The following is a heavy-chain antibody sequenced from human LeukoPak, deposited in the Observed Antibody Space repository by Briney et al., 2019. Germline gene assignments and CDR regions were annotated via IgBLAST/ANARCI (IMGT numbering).Heavy chain of an antibody. CDR3: AKVWSSGWLGDAFDI. J-gene: IGHJ3*02. CDR2: ISSSGGST. D-gene: IGHD6-19*01. V-gene: IGHV3-23*01. Sequence: PGGSLRLSCAASGFTLSSYAMSWVRQAPGKGLEWVSGISSSGGSTYYADSVKGRFTISRDNSKNTLYKQMNSLRAEDTAVYYCAKVWSSGWLGDAFDIWGQGTMVTVSS. CDR1: GFTLSSYA.